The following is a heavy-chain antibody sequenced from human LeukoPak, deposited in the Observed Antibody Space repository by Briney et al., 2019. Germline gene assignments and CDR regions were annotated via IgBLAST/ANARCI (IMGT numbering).Heavy chain of an antibody. D-gene: IGHD3-22*01. CDR1: GGSISSYY. CDR3: ARYYYDSRGYYRYYFDY. CDR2: IYYSGST. J-gene: IGHJ4*02. V-gene: IGHV4-59*08. Sequence: NSSETLSLTCTVSGGSISSYYWSWIRQPPGKGLEWIGYIYYSGSTNYNPSLKSRVTISVDTSKNQFSLKLSSVTAADTAVYYCARYYYDSRGYYRYYFDYWGEGTLVTVSS.